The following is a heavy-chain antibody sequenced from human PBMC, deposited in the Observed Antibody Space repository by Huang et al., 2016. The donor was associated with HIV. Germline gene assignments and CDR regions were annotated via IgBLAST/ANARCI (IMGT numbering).Heavy chain of an antibody. CDR1: GVSISSGNYY. CDR2: IYTRGTT. V-gene: IGHV4-61*09. J-gene: IGHJ3*02. CDR3: ARLTGYSTFDI. D-gene: IGHD3-9*01. Sequence: QVQLQESGPGLVKPSQTLSLTCSVSGVSISSGNYYWSWSRQPAGKGREWIGHIYTRGTTIYNSSLKSRVTISVATSKNQFSLKLSSVTAADTAVYYCARLTGYSTFDIWGHGTVVTVSS.